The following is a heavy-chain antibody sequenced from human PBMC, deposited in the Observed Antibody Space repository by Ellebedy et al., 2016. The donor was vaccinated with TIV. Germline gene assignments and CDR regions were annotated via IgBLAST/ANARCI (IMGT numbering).Heavy chain of an antibody. Sequence: GESLKISCAASGFTFSNYAIHWVRQAPGKGLEWVAIISYDGSNKYFADSVKGRFTISRDNSKNTLSLQMNSLRAEDTAVYYCAREPRGRFDYWGQGTLVTVSS. D-gene: IGHD3-10*01. CDR1: GFTFSNYA. CDR2: ISYDGSNK. V-gene: IGHV3-30*04. CDR3: AREPRGRFDY. J-gene: IGHJ4*02.